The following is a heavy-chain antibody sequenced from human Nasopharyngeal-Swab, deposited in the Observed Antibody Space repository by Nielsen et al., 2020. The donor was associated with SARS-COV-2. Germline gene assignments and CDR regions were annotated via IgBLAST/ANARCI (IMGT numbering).Heavy chain of an antibody. V-gene: IGHV1-69*13. CDR2: IIPIFGTA. D-gene: IGHD6-6*01. J-gene: IGHJ6*02. CDR3: ARRAYSSSSGDYYYGMDV. CDR1: GGTFSSYA. Sequence: SVEVSCKASGGTFSSYAISWVRQAPGQGLEWMGGIIPIFGTANYAQKFQGRVTITADESTSTAYMELSSLRSEDTAVYYCARRAYSSSSGDYYYGMDVWGQGTTVTVSS.